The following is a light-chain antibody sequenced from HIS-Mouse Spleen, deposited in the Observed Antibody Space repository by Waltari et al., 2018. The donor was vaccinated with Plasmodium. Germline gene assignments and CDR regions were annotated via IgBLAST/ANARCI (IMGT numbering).Light chain of an antibody. J-gene: IGLJ1*01. CDR2: EFR. CDR1: SSDVGGYNY. CDR3: SSYAGSNNYV. Sequence: QSALTQPPSASGSPGQSVTISCTGTSSDVGGYNYVSWYQQHPGKAPKLMFYEFRKRPSGVPDRFSGSKSGNTASLTVAGLQAEDEADYYCSSYAGSNNYVFGTGTKVTVL. V-gene: IGLV2-8*01.